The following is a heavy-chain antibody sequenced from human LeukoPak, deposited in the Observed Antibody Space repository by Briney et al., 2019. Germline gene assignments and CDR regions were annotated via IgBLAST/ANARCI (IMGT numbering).Heavy chain of an antibody. J-gene: IGHJ4*02. CDR1: GGSISSYY. D-gene: IGHD3-3*01. Sequence: SETLSLTXTVSGGSISSYYWSWIRQPAGKGLEWIGRIYTSGSTNYNPSLKSRVTMSVDTSKNQFSLKLSSVTAADTAVYYCARVRVYDFWSGLYYFDYWGQGTLVTVSS. V-gene: IGHV4-4*07. CDR3: ARVRVYDFWSGLYYFDY. CDR2: IYTSGST.